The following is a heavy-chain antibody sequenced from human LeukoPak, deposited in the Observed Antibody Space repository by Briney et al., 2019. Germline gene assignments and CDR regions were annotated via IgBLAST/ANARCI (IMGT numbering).Heavy chain of an antibody. V-gene: IGHV3-23*01. D-gene: IGHD3-22*01. J-gene: IGHJ4*02. CDR1: GFTFSNYA. CDR3: ARRDVSGYYALDS. CDR2: LGGRGVLT. Sequence: GGSLRLSCAASGFTFSNYAMSWVRQAPGKGLEWVSTLGGRGVLTYYADSVRGRFTVSRDNSKNTLYLQMNSLRVEDRAVYYCARRDVSGYYALDSWGQGFLVTVSS.